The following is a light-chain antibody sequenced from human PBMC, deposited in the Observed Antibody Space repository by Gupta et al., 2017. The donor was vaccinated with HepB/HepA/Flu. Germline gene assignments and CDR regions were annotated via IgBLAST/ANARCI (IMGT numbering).Light chain of an antibody. V-gene: IGLV1-40*01. Sequence: QSVLPQPPSVSRALGQRVTISCTGSSSNIGAGYDVHWYQQLTVTAPKLLIYANSNRPSGVPVRFSGSKTGTSASLAITGLSAEEEADYYSQSDDISLGVVFGGGTKLTVL. CDR2: ANS. CDR3: QSDDISLGVV. J-gene: IGLJ2*01. CDR1: SSNIGAGYD.